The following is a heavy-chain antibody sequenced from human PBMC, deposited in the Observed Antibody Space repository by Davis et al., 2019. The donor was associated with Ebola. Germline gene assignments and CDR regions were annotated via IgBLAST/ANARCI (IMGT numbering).Heavy chain of an antibody. CDR3: ATLSGDYKK. J-gene: IGHJ4*02. Sequence: SLKISCVVSGFTFDDHAMHWVRQAPGKGLEWVSGISWNGGSLGYADSVKGRFIISRDNGNNTVFLQMNDLGVEDTAVYYCATLSGDYKKWGQGTPVTVSS. V-gene: IGHV3-9*01. CDR1: GFTFDDHA. CDR2: ISWNGGSL. D-gene: IGHD3-22*01.